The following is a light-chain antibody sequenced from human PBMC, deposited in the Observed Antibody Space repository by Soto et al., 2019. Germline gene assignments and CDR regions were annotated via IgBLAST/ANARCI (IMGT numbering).Light chain of an antibody. V-gene: IGKV1-5*03. Sequence: IKNSRAGQSIGSWLAWYQQKPGKVPKLLIYKASNLESGVPSRFGGSGSGTEFTLTLSSLQPDDFATYYCQQYNSNSGTFGQGTKVDIK. CDR2: KAS. J-gene: IGKJ1*01. CDR3: QQYNSNSGT. CDR1: QSIGSW.